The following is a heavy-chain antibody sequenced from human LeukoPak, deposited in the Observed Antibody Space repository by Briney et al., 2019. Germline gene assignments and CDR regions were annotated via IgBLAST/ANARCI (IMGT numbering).Heavy chain of an antibody. CDR3: AKDRETTSSGTFDY. CDR1: GFTFSSYG. CDR2: MAEDGSNE. V-gene: IGHV3-30*18. J-gene: IGHJ4*02. D-gene: IGHD1-1*01. Sequence: GGSLRLSCAASGFTFSSYGMHYVRQAPGKGLEWVAFMAEDGSNEKYTDSVKGRFTISRDNSNNTLYLRMNSLRAEDTGVYYCAKDRETTSSGTFDYWGQGTLVTVSS.